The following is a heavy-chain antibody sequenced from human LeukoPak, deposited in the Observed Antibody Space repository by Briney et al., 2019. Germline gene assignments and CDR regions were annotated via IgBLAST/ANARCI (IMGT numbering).Heavy chain of an antibody. CDR3: ARWSGDYGDETLEYFQH. CDR1: GGSISSSSYY. J-gene: IGHJ1*01. Sequence: PSETLSLTCTVSGGSISSSSYYWDWIRQPPGKGLEWIGNLYDSGSTHYNPSLRSRVTISADTSKNQFSLKLSSVTAADTAVYYCARWSGDYGDETLEYFQHWGQGTLVTVSS. D-gene: IGHD4-17*01. CDR2: LYDSGST. V-gene: IGHV4-39*01.